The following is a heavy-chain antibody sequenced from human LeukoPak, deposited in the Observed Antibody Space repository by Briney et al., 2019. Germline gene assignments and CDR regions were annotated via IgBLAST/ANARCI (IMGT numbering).Heavy chain of an antibody. V-gene: IGHV3-7*01. CDR3: ARVNLDYDFWSGEDAFDI. CDR2: IKQDGSEK. Sequence: GGSLRLSCAASGFIFSSYSMNWVRQAPGKGLEWVANIKQDGSEKYYVDSVKGRFTISRDNAKNSLYLQMNSLRAEDTAVYYCARVNLDYDFWSGEDAFDIWGQGTMVTVSS. CDR1: GFIFSSYS. J-gene: IGHJ3*02. D-gene: IGHD3-3*01.